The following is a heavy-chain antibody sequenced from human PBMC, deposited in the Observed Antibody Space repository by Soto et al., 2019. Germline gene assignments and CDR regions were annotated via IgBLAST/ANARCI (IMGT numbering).Heavy chain of an antibody. CDR1: GGSFKSGSYS. J-gene: IGHJ4*02. D-gene: IGHD3-3*01. CDR3: ARDFAYFDS. Sequence: SETLSLPCTVSGGSFKSGSYSWSWIRHPPGKGLEWSGYVYHTGRTSYTPSLKSRVSISMDTSKNQFSLNLDSVTAADTAVYFCARDFAYFDSWGQGTLVT. V-gene: IGHV4-61*01. CDR2: VYHTGRT.